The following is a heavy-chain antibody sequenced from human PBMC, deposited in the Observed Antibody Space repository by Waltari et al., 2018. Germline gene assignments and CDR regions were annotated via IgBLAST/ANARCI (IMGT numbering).Heavy chain of an antibody. D-gene: IGHD5-12*01. CDR2: IYPSDSDT. V-gene: IGHV5-51*01. CDR3: ARHVKGGGGGGYIEH. J-gene: IGHJ1*01. Sequence: EVELVQSGAEVKKPGESLRLSCKGSGYNFAIYWIGWVRKKPGRGLEWLGIIYPSDSDTRYSPYFLGQVTMSVDKSISTVYLQRTSLQVSDSAIYYCARHVKGGGGGGYIEHWGQGTQVTVSS. CDR1: GYNFAIYW.